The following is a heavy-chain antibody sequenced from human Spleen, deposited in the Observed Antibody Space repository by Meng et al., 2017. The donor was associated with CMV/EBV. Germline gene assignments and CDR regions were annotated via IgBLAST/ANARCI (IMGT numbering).Heavy chain of an antibody. V-gene: IGHV4-34*01. Sequence: LTCAVYGGSFSGYYWSWIRQPPGKGLEWIGSIYYSGSTYYNPSLKSRVTISVDTSKNQFSLKLSSVTAADTAVYYCARDTPYGAAQDYWGQGTLVTVSS. J-gene: IGHJ4*02. CDR3: ARDTPYGAAQDY. CDR2: IYYSGST. D-gene: IGHD6-6*01. CDR1: GGSFSGYY.